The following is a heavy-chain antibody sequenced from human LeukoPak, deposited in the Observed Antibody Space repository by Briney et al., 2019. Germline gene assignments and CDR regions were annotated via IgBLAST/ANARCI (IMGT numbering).Heavy chain of an antibody. CDR2: ITGSGGNR. CDR1: GFTFSSHG. Sequence: GETLRLSCAASGFTFSSHGMNWVRQAPGKGLEWVSGITGSGGNRYYADSVKGRFTISRDNSKNTLYLQMNSLRAEDTAVYYCARDGVEFYNWFDPWGQGTLVTVSS. V-gene: IGHV3-23*01. D-gene: IGHD2-21*01. CDR3: ARDGVEFYNWFDP. J-gene: IGHJ5*02.